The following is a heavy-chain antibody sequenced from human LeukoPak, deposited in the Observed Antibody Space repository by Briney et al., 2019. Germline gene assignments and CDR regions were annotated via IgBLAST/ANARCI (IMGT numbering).Heavy chain of an antibody. CDR2: ISSRGSTI. CDR1: GFTFSSYE. D-gene: IGHD6-6*01. V-gene: IGHV3-48*03. J-gene: IGHJ6*02. CDR3: ARYSSSLPGGYYYYYGMDV. Sequence: GGSLRLSCAASGFTFSSYEMNWVRQAPGKGLEWVSYISSRGSTIYYADSVKGRFTISRDNAKNSLYLQMNSLRAEDTAVYYCARYSSSLPGGYYYYYGMDVWGQGTTVTVSS.